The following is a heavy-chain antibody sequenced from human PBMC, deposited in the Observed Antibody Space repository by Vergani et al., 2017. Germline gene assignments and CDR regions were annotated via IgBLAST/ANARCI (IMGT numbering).Heavy chain of an antibody. J-gene: IGHJ5*02. CDR3: ARSTYWFDH. CDR1: GGSISSGSYY. CDR2: IYTSGST. V-gene: IGHV4-61*02. Sequence: QVQLQESGPGLVKPSQTLSLTCTVSGGSISSGSYYWSWIRQPAGKGLEWIGRIYTSGSTNYNPSLKSRVTISVDTSKNQFSLKLSSVTAADTAVYYCARSTYWFDHWGQGTLVTVSS. D-gene: IGHD2-2*01.